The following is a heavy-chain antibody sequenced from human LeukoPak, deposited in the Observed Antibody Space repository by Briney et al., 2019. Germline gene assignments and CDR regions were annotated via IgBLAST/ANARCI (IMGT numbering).Heavy chain of an antibody. CDR1: GYTFTSYY. D-gene: IGHD2-21*02. J-gene: IGHJ4*02. V-gene: IGHV1-46*01. CDR3: ARSEPVVTATADY. Sequence: GASVKVSCKASGYTFTSYYMHWVRQAPGQGLEWMGIINPSGGSTSYAQKFRGRVTMTRDMSTSTVYMELSSLRSEDTAVYYCARSEPVVTATADYWGQGTLVTVSS. CDR2: INPSGGST.